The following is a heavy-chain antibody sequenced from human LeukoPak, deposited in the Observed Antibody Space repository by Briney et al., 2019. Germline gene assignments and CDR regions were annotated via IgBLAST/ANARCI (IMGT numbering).Heavy chain of an antibody. J-gene: IGHJ3*02. CDR3: ARERDIVVVVAPDYDAFDI. Sequence: AETLSLTCVVYGGSFSGYYWSWIRQPPGKGLEGMGEINHSGSTNYNPSLKSGGTISVDTSKTQFSLKLTSVTAADTAVYYCARERDIVVVVAPDYDAFDIWGQGTMVTVSS. D-gene: IGHD2-15*01. CDR1: GGSFSGYY. CDR2: INHSGST. V-gene: IGHV4-34*01.